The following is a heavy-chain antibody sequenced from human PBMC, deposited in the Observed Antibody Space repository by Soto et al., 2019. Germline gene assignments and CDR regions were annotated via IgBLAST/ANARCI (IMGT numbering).Heavy chain of an antibody. Sequence: ASVKVSCKASGYTFTGYYMHWVRQAPGQGLEWMGWINPNSGGTNYAQKFQGRVTMTRDTSISTAYMELSRLRSDDTAVYYCARDKRYCSSTSCYRIHGMDVWGQGTTVTAP. J-gene: IGHJ6*02. CDR2: INPNSGGT. CDR3: ARDKRYCSSTSCYRIHGMDV. V-gene: IGHV1-2*02. D-gene: IGHD2-2*01. CDR1: GYTFTGYY.